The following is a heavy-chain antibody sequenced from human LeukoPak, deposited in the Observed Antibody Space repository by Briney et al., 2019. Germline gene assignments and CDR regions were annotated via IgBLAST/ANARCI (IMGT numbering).Heavy chain of an antibody. J-gene: IGHJ5*02. CDR1: GFSFSDYW. CDR3: AREGLLIVGATHNWFDP. D-gene: IGHD1-26*01. V-gene: IGHV3-74*01. CDR2: IKSDGTTT. Sequence: GGSLRLSCAASGFSFSDYWLAWVRQAPGKGLMWVSRIKSDGTTTTYADSVKGRFTISRDNAKNTLYLQMNSLRAEDTAVYYCAREGLLIVGATHNWFDPWGQGTLVTVSS.